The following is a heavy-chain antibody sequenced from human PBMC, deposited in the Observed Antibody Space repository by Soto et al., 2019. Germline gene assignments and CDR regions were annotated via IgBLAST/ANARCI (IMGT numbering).Heavy chain of an antibody. D-gene: IGHD3-22*01. V-gene: IGHV5-51*01. CDR3: ARHGKYYDSSGYYYEYYYYGMDV. CDR1: GYSFTSYW. CDR2: IYPGDSDT. J-gene: IGHJ6*02. Sequence: PGESLKISCKGSGYSFTSYWIGWLRQMPGKGLEWMGIIYPGDSDTRYSPSFQGQVTISADKSISTAYLQWSSLKASDTAMYYCARHGKYYDSSGYYYEYYYYGMDVWGHGTTVTVSS.